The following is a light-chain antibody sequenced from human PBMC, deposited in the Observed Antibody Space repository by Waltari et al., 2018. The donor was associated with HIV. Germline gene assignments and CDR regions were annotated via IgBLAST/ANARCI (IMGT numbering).Light chain of an antibody. CDR2: RAS. J-gene: IGKJ4*01. CDR1: EDLSCY. Sequence: IQMTPYPSSVPPAVGCRDTFTRQATEDLSCYVNWYVQKPGKSHRLLVYRASNLEVGVSPTFSAIGSGTLVALAIGNVQAEDNGTYDCQQFQSLPFTFGRGTK. V-gene: IGKV1-33*01. CDR3: QQFQSLPFT.